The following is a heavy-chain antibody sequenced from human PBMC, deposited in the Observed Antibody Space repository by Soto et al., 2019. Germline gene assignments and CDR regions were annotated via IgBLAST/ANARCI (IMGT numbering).Heavy chain of an antibody. Sequence: VQLVESGGGVVQPGRSLRLSCEDAGFTFSDYAMHWVRQAPGKGLEWVAVVSHDGRNTHYADSVKGRFTISRDSSKNTVSLEMTSLRAEDTAVYYCAKGGRQWLVTSDFNYWGQGALVTVSS. J-gene: IGHJ4*02. CDR3: AKGGRQWLVTSDFNY. CDR1: GFTFSDYA. D-gene: IGHD6-19*01. CDR2: VSHDGRNT. V-gene: IGHV3-30*18.